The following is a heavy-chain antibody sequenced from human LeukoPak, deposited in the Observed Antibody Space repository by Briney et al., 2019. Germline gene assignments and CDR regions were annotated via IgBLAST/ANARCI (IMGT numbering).Heavy chain of an antibody. Sequence: GGSLRLSCAASGFTFSSYSMNWVRQAPGKGLEWVSYISSSSSTIYYADSVKGRFTISRDNSKNTLSLQMNSLRAEDTAVYYCAKDWKMFAGRMYFFDYWGQGALVTVSS. CDR1: GFTFSSYS. V-gene: IGHV3-48*01. D-gene: IGHD3-10*02. J-gene: IGHJ4*02. CDR3: AKDWKMFAGRMYFFDY. CDR2: ISSSSSTI.